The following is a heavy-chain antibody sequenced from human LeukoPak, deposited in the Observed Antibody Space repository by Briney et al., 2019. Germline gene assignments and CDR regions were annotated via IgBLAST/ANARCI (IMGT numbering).Heavy chain of an antibody. CDR3: AREGGDGFGYFDY. D-gene: IGHD5-24*01. Sequence: SETLSLTCTVSGGSISSYYWGWIRQPPGKGLEWIGYIYYSGSTNYNPSLKSRVTISVDTSKNQFSLKLSSVTAADTAVYYCAREGGDGFGYFDYWGQGTLVTVSS. CDR1: GGSISSYY. V-gene: IGHV4-59*12. CDR2: IYYSGST. J-gene: IGHJ4*02.